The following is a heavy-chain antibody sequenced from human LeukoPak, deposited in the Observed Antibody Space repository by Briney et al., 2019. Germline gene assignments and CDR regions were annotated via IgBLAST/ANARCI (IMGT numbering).Heavy chain of an antibody. Sequence: SQTLSLTFAISGDSVSSNSAAWNWIRQSPSRGLEWLGRTYYRSKWYNDYAVSVKSRITINPDTSKNQFSLQLNSVTPEDTAVYYCAREVFRKQEQPERRRVGWFDPWGQGTLVTVSS. CDR1: GDSVSSNSAA. J-gene: IGHJ5*02. CDR2: TYYRSKWYN. V-gene: IGHV6-1*01. CDR3: AREVFRKQEQPERRRVGWFDP. D-gene: IGHD1-1*01.